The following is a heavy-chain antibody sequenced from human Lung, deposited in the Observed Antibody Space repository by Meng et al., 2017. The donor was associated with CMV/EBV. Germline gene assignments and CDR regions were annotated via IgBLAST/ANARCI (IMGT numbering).Heavy chain of an antibody. V-gene: IGHV4-30-4*08. CDR2: ITYSGTA. Sequence: SETLSLTCNVSGVPINTEENFWTWIRQSPGKGLEWIGLITYSGTAYYNSALKSRVTISSDTSTNQFSLNLKSMTAADTAVYYCARGRQHWALARFYGLDVWGRGTPVTVSS. CDR3: ARGRQHWALARFYGLDV. D-gene: IGHD7-27*01. J-gene: IGHJ6*02. CDR1: GVPINTEENF.